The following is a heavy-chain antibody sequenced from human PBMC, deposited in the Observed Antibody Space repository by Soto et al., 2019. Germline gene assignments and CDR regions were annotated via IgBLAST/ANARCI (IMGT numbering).Heavy chain of an antibody. CDR3: ARHESIGHRLNYFAP. CDR2: IYPGDSDT. V-gene: IGHV5-51*01. J-gene: IGHJ5*02. D-gene: IGHD6-6*01. CDR1: GYNFASFW. Sequence: GESLKISCQGSGYNFASFWIAWVRQMPGKGLEWMGIIYPGDSDTRYSPSVQGQVTISADKSISTAYLQWSSLKVSDTAIYYCARHESIGHRLNYFAPWGQGTQVTVSS.